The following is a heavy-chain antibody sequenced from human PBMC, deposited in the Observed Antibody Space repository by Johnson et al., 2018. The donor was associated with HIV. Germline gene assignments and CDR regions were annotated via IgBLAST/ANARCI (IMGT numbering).Heavy chain of an antibody. V-gene: IGHV3-30-3*01. J-gene: IGHJ3*02. CDR1: GFTFSSYA. CDR2: ISYDGSNK. CDR3: AKLSGVTKDVAFDI. Sequence: QVRLVESGGGVVQPGRSLRLSCAASGFTFSSYAMHWVRQAPGKGLEWVAVISYDGSNKYYADSVKGRFTISRDNSKNTLYLQMNSLRAEDTAVYYCAKLSGVTKDVAFDIWGQGTMVTVSS. D-gene: IGHD7-27*01.